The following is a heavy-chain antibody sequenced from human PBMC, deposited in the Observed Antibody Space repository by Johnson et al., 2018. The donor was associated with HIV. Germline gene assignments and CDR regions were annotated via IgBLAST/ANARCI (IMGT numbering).Heavy chain of an antibody. Sequence: VQLVESGGGVVQPGRSLRLSCAASGFTFSTYGMHWVRQAPGKGLEWVAVMWYDGSNKYYADSVRGRFTISRDNSKNTLYLQMNSLRAEDTAVYYCAKCIWGRSLIDAFDIWGQGTMVTVSS. V-gene: IGHV3-33*06. CDR1: GFTFSTYG. CDR2: MWYDGSNK. D-gene: IGHD3-16*01. J-gene: IGHJ3*02. CDR3: AKCIWGRSLIDAFDI.